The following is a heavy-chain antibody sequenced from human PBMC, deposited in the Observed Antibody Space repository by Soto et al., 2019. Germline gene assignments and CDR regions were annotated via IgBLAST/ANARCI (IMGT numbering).Heavy chain of an antibody. V-gene: IGHV4-34*01. D-gene: IGHD6-13*01. CDR2: INHSGNT. J-gene: IGHJ4*02. CDR1: GGSFSGYY. Sequence: SETLSLTCAVYGGSFSGYYWSWIRQPPGKGLEWIGEINHSGNTNYNPSLKSRVTISVDTSKNQLFLNLSSVAAADTAMYYCARHHVRGRTIAGAAEFWGQGTLVTVSS. CDR3: ARHHVRGRTIAGAAEF.